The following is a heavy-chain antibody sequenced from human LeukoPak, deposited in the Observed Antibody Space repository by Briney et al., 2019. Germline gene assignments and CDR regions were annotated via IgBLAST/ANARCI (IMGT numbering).Heavy chain of an antibody. D-gene: IGHD2-2*01. Sequence: SQTLSLTCAISGDSVSSNSVTWNWIRQSPSRGLEWLGRTYYRSTWYNDYAVSVRGRITVNPDTSKNQFSLHLNSVTPEDTAAYSCARRLTQYACFAPWGQGILVTVSS. CDR1: GDSVSSNSVT. CDR3: ARRLTQYACFAP. J-gene: IGHJ5*02. CDR2: TYYRSTWYN. V-gene: IGHV6-1*01.